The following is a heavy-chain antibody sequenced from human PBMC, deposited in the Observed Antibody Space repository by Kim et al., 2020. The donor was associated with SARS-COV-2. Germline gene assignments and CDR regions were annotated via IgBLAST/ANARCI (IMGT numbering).Heavy chain of an antibody. CDR3: ARPVGYYYYGMDV. V-gene: IGHV4-34*01. Sequence: NPSLKGRVTISVDTSKNQFSLKLSSVTAADTAVYYCARPVGYYYYGMDVWGQGTTVTVSS. D-gene: IGHD1-26*01. J-gene: IGHJ6*02.